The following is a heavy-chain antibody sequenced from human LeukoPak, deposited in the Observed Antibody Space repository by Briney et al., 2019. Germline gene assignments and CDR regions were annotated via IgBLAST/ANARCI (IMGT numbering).Heavy chain of an antibody. CDR1: GASVYSDSSY. D-gene: IGHD3-22*01. Sequence: SETLSLTCSVSGASVYSDSSYWTWIRQAPGKGLEWIGYVDYRGGTKYNASLKSRVTISLETSKNQFSLNLNSVIAADTAVYYCAREVATSYYDSGAYYRQTEAFDFWGQGKMVTVSS. CDR2: VDYRGGT. V-gene: IGHV4-61*01. CDR3: AREVATSYYDSGAYYRQTEAFDF. J-gene: IGHJ3*01.